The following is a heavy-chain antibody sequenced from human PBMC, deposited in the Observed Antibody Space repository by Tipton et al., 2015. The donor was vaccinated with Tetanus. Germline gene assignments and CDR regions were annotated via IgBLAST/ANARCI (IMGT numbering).Heavy chain of an antibody. J-gene: IGHJ4*02. CDR3: ARDQARGARGWNYFDY. V-gene: IGHV4-31*03. D-gene: IGHD1-26*01. Sequence: TLSLTCTVSGGSVGTGGNYWSWLRQHPGKGLEWIGDIYYSGSTYYNPSLKSRVTISVDTSKNQFSLKLNSVTAADTAVYYCARDQARGARGWNYFDYWGQGTLVTVSS. CDR1: GGSVGTGGNY. CDR2: IYYSGST.